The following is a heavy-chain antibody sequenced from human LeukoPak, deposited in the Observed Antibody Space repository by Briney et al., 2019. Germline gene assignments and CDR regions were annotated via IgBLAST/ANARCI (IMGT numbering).Heavy chain of an antibody. CDR3: ARAPNLGYCSSTSCPRRDYYYYGMDV. D-gene: IGHD2-2*01. V-gene: IGHV4-34*01. Sequence: SETLSLTCAVYGGSFSGYYWSWIRQPPGKGLEWIGEINHSGSTNYNPSLKSRVTISVDTSKNQFSLKLSSVAAADTAVYYCARAPNLGYCSSTSCPRRDYYYYGMDVWGQGTTVTVSS. CDR1: GGSFSGYY. CDR2: INHSGST. J-gene: IGHJ6*02.